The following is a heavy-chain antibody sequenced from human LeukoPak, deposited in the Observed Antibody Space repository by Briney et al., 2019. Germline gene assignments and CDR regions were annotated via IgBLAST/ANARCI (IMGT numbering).Heavy chain of an antibody. CDR2: IYSGGST. Sequence: PGGSLRLSCAASGFTVSSNYMSWVRQAPGKGLEWVSVIYSGGSTYYADSVKGRFTISRDTSKNTLYLQMNSLRAEDTAVYYCAREGYYYGSGSVYYGVDVWGQGTTVTVSS. CDR3: AREGYYYGSGSVYYGVDV. D-gene: IGHD3-10*01. V-gene: IGHV3-53*01. CDR1: GFTVSSNY. J-gene: IGHJ6*02.